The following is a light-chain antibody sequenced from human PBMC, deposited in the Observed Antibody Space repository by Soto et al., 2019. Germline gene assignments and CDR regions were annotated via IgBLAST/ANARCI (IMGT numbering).Light chain of an antibody. Sequence: ETLMSQSPSTLSASLRDRATLSCMASQSVGRKVAWYQQKTGQALSHLINDESSRAEGMPATFIGGSSGGKVTPTISSLQSEDFVVRYCHQYNKLLLWTFCQGT. CDR2: DES. CDR1: QSVGRK. CDR3: HQYNKLLLWT. J-gene: IGKJ1*01. V-gene: IGKV3-15*01.